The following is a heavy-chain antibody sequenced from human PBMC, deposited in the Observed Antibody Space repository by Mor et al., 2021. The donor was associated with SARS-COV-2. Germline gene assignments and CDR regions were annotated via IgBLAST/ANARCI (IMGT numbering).Heavy chain of an antibody. D-gene: IGHD1-26*01. J-gene: IGHJ4*02. CDR3: ARVDGVGATFDY. Sequence: VTVSVDTSKNQFSLKLSSVTAADTAVYYCARVDGVGATFDYWGQGTLVTVSS. V-gene: IGHV4-59*01.